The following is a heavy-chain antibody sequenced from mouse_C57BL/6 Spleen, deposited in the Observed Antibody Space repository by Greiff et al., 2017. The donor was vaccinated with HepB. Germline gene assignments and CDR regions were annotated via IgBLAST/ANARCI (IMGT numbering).Heavy chain of an antibody. J-gene: IGHJ1*03. Sequence: QVQLQQPGAELVKPGDSVKVSCKASGYTFTSYWMHWVKQRPGQGLEWIGRIHPSDSDTNYNQKLKGKATLTVDQSSITAYIQLSSLTSEDSAVYYCAIGDYYGSKDWYFDVWGTGTTVTVSS. D-gene: IGHD1-1*01. V-gene: IGHV1-74*01. CDR3: AIGDYYGSKDWYFDV. CDR2: IHPSDSDT. CDR1: GYTFTSYW.